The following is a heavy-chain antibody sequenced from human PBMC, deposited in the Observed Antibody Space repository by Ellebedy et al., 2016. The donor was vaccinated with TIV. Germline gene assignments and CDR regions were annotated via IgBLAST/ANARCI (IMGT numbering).Heavy chain of an antibody. CDR1: GASINSSSYY. Sequence: MPSETLSLTCTVSGASINSSSYYRSWIRQPPGKGLEWIGYIYYSGSTYYNPSLKSRVTISVDTSKNQFSLKLSSVTAADTAVFYCAREISYYYGMDVWGQGTTVTVSS. CDR2: IYYSGST. V-gene: IGHV4-30-4*01. D-gene: IGHD3-3*01. J-gene: IGHJ6*02. CDR3: AREISYYYGMDV.